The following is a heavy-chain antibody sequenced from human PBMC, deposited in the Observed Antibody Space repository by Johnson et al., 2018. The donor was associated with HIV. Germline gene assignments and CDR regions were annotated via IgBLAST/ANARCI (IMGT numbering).Heavy chain of an antibody. CDR1: GFTFSSYA. Sequence: QEKLVESGGGVVRPGGSLRLSCAASGFTFSSYAMHWVRQAPGKGLEWVAVISYDGSNKYYADSVKGRFTISRDNSKNTRYLQMNGLRAGDTAGYNCARGGQLVAFDIGGQGTMVTVSS. J-gene: IGHJ3*02. CDR2: ISYDGSNK. CDR3: ARGGQLVAFDI. V-gene: IGHV3-30*04. D-gene: IGHD6-6*01.